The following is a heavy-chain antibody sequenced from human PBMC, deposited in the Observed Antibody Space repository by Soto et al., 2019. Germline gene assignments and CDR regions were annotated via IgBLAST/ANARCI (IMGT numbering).Heavy chain of an antibody. J-gene: IGHJ4*02. V-gene: IGHV1-69*13. D-gene: IGHD3-10*01. Sequence: ASVKVSCKASGGTFSSYAISWVRQAPGQGLEWMGGIIPIFGTANYAQKFQGRVTITADESTSTAYMELSSLRSEDTAVYYCARGLYYYGSGSYREYYFDYWGQGTLVTVSS. CDR3: ARGLYYYGSGSYREYYFDY. CDR1: GGTFSSYA. CDR2: IIPIFGTA.